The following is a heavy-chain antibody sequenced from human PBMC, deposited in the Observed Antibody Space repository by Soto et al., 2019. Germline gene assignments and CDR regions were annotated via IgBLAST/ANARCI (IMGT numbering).Heavy chain of an antibody. J-gene: IGHJ4*02. V-gene: IGHV3-23*01. CDR3: AKVGEQQLVRGLDY. D-gene: IGHD6-13*01. CDR2: ISGSGGST. CDR1: GFTFSSYA. Sequence: EVQLLESGGGLVQPGGSLRLSCAASGFTFSSYAMSWVRQAPGKGLEWVSAISGSGGSTYYADSVKGRFTIPRDNSKNTLYLQMNSLRAEDTAVYYCAKVGEQQLVRGLDYWGQGTLVTVSS.